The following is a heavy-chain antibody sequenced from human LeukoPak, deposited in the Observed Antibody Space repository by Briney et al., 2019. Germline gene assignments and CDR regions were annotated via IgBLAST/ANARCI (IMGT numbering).Heavy chain of an antibody. CDR1: GFTVSSNY. V-gene: IGHV4-4*02. D-gene: IGHD4-23*01. Sequence: GSLRLSCAASGFTVSSNYMSWVRQPPGKGLEWIGEIYHNGNTEYNPSLSSRLTISVDKSKNQFSLNLSSVTAADTAVYYCARGGTSVVTLSYWGQGTLVTVSS. CDR2: IYHNGNT. CDR3: ARGGTSVVTLSY. J-gene: IGHJ4*02.